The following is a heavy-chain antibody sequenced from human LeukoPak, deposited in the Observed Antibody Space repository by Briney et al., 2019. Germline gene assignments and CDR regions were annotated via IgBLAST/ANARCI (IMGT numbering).Heavy chain of an antibody. CDR2: IYTSGST. CDR3: ATYYYGSGSYVDY. Sequence: SETLSLTCTVSGGSISSGSYYWGWIRQPAGKGLEWIGRIYTSGSTNYNPSLKSRVTISVDTSKNQFSLKLSSVTAADTAVYYCATYYYGSGSYVDYWGQGTLVTVSS. D-gene: IGHD3-10*01. J-gene: IGHJ4*02. V-gene: IGHV4-61*02. CDR1: GGSISSGSYY.